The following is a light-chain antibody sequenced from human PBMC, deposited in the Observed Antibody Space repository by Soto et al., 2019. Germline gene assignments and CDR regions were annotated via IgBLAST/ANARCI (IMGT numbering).Light chain of an antibody. CDR3: EQDYNLPPS. CDR1: QSVSSSY. CDR2: GAS. J-gene: IGKJ5*01. V-gene: IGKV3D-7*01. Sequence: EIVLTQSPGNLSLSPGERATLSCRASQSVSSSYLAWYQQKPGQAPRLLIYGASTRATSIPARFSGSGSGTDFTLTIRSLQPEDFAVYYCEQDYNLPPSVGQGTRLEIK.